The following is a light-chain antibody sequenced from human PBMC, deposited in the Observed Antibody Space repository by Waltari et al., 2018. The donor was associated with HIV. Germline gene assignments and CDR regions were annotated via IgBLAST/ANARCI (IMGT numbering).Light chain of an antibody. V-gene: IGKV1-39*01. Sequence: DIQMTQSPSSLSASVGDRITISCRASQSISSFLNWYRQKPGKAPKLLIYAASSLQSGVPSRFSGGGSGTGFTLTISSLQPEYFATYYCQQTYSIPFTFGPGTRVDIK. CDR1: QSISSF. CDR2: AAS. J-gene: IGKJ3*01. CDR3: QQTYSIPFT.